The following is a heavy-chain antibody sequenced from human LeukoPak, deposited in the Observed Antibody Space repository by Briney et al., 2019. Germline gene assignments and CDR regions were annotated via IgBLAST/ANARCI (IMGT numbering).Heavy chain of an antibody. CDR3: ARDSHLVGATPTDAFDI. CDR1: GFTVSSNY. J-gene: IGHJ3*02. Sequence: PGGSLRLSCAASGFTVSSNYMSWVRQAPGKGLEWVSVIYSGGSTYYADSVKGRFTISRHNSKNTLYLQMNSLRAEDTAVYYCARDSHLVGATPTDAFDIWGQGTMVTVSS. CDR2: IYSGGST. D-gene: IGHD1-26*01. V-gene: IGHV3-53*04.